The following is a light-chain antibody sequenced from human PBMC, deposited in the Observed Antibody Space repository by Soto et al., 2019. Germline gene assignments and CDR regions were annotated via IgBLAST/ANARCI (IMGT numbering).Light chain of an antibody. CDR1: QSLSNNIY. J-gene: IGKJ4*01. Sequence: EIVLTQSPATLSSFPGDRVTLSCRASQSLSNNIYLAWYQKKPGQAPRLLIYGASSRATGIPNRFSGSGSGTDFTLAISNLEPEDFEVYYCQQRSNWPLTFGGGTKVDIK. CDR2: GAS. CDR3: QQRSNWPLT. V-gene: IGKV3-11*01.